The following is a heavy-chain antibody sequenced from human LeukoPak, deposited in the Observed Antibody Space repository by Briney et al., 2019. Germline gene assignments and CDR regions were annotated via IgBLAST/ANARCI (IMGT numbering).Heavy chain of an antibody. D-gene: IGHD6-13*01. CDR3: ARDFSSTWYYSDY. CDR1: GGSISSYY. Sequence: SETLSLTCTVSGGSISSYYWSWIRQPPGKGLEWVGYIYYSGSTNYNPSLKSRVTISVDTSKNQFSLKLCSVTAADTAVYYCARDFSSTWYYSDYWGQGTLVTVSS. V-gene: IGHV4-59*01. CDR2: IYYSGST. J-gene: IGHJ4*02.